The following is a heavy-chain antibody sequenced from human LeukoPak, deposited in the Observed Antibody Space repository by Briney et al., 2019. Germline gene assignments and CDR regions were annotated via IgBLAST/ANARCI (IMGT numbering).Heavy chain of an antibody. CDR3: TTRYQLRYY. J-gene: IGHJ4*02. Sequence: TGGSLRLSCAASGFTFSGHAMSWVRQAPGKGLEWVSAIRGSGTDTFYTDSVKGRFIITRDNSKNTLYLHMTSLRAEDTAVYYCTTRYQLRYYWGQGTLVTVSS. V-gene: IGHV3-23*01. CDR2: IRGSGTDT. CDR1: GFTFSGHA. D-gene: IGHD3-9*01.